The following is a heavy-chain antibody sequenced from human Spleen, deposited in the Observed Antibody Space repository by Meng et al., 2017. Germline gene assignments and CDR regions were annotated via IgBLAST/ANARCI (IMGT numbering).Heavy chain of an antibody. V-gene: IGHV3-20*04. Sequence: GESLKISCAASGFSFGDYGMSWVRQAPGKGLEWVSEINWNGGSTGYADSVKGRFTISRDNAKNSLYLQMNSLRAEDTAVYYCTGHTDYWGQGALVTVSS. CDR1: GFSFGDYG. J-gene: IGHJ4*02. CDR2: INWNGGST. CDR3: TGHTDY. D-gene: IGHD1-1*01.